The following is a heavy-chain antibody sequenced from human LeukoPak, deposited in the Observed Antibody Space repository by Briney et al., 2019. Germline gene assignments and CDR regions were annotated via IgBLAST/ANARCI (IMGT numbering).Heavy chain of an antibody. D-gene: IGHD2-15*01. J-gene: IGHJ5*02. CDR3: ARVWGRYCSGGSCYGFRWFGP. Sequence: PSETLSLTCAVYGGSFSGYYWSWIRQPPGKGLEWIGEINHSGSTNYNPSLKSRVTISVDTSKNQFSLKLSSVTAADTAVYYCARVWGRYCSGGSCYGFRWFGPWGQGTLVTVSS. V-gene: IGHV4-34*01. CDR2: INHSGST. CDR1: GGSFSGYY.